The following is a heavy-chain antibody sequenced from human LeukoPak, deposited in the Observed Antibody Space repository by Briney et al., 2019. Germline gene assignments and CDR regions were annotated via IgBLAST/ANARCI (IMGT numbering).Heavy chain of an antibody. D-gene: IGHD3-9*01. CDR3: ARVPYYDILTGYYLYYYYYGMDV. Sequence: ASVKVSCKASGYTFTGYYMHWVRQAPGQGLEWMGWINPNSGGTNYAQKSQGRVTMTRDTSISTAYMELSRLRSDDTAVYYCARVPYYDILTGYYLYYYYYGMDVWGQGTTVTVSS. CDR2: INPNSGGT. V-gene: IGHV1-2*02. J-gene: IGHJ6*02. CDR1: GYTFTGYY.